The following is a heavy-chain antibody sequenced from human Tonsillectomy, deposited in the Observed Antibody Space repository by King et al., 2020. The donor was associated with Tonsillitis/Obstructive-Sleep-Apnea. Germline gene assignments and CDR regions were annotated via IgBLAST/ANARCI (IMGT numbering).Heavy chain of an antibody. D-gene: IGHD2-15*01. V-gene: IGHV6-1*01. CDR2: TYYRSKWYN. CDR1: GDSVSSNSAA. CDR3: ARDVGGGSCYSHYYYYMDV. J-gene: IGHJ6*03. Sequence: QVQLQQSGPGLVKPSQTLSLTCAISGDSVSSNSAAWNWIRQSPSRGLEWLGRTYYRSKWYNDYAVSVKSRITINPHTSKNQFSLQLTSVTPEDTAVYYCARDVGGGSCYSHYYYYMDVWGKGTTVTVSS.